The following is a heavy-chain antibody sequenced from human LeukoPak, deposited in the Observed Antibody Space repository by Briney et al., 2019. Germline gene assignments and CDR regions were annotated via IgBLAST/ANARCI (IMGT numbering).Heavy chain of an antibody. CDR2: INHSGST. J-gene: IGHJ4*02. V-gene: IGHV4-34*01. CDR1: GGSFSGYY. CDR3: ARGGGYSYGFGIVATPRPRAYYFDY. Sequence: SETLSLTCAVHGGSFSGYYWSSIRQPPGKGLEWIGEINHSGSTNYNPSLKSRVTISVDTSKNQFSLKLSSVTAADTAVYYCARGGGYSYGFGIVATPRPRAYYFDYWGQGTLVTVSS. D-gene: IGHD5-12*01.